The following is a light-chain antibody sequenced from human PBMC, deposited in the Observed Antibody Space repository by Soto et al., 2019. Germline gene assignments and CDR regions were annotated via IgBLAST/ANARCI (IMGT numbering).Light chain of an antibody. J-gene: IGKJ5*01. Sequence: EIVLTQSPGILSLSPGEVATLSFSASQSLSNFFLAWYQQKPGQAPRLLIYGTSIRATGIPDRFSGSGSETDFTLTVNRLEPEDFAVYYCQQYESSPITFGQGTRLEIK. CDR1: QSLSNFF. CDR2: GTS. CDR3: QQYESSPIT. V-gene: IGKV3-20*01.